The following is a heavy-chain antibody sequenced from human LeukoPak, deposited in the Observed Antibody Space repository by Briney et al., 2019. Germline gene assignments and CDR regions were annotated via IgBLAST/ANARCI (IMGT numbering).Heavy chain of an antibody. J-gene: IGHJ3*01. CDR1: GFTFSDYY. Sequence: GGSLRLSCAASGFTFSDYYMSWIRQAPGKGLEWVTFIRYDGSNKYYADSVKGRFTISRDNSKNTLYLQMDSLRAEDTAVYYCAKDRAQSYYDKSGYYLDALDVWGQGTMVAVSS. CDR2: IRYDGSNK. D-gene: IGHD3-22*01. CDR3: AKDRAQSYYDKSGYYLDALDV. V-gene: IGHV3-30*02.